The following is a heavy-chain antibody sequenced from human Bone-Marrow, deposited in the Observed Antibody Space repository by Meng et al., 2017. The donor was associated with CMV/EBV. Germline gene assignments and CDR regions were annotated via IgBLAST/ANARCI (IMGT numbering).Heavy chain of an antibody. CDR2: INHSGST. V-gene: IGHV4-34*01. D-gene: IGHD5-12*01. CDR1: GGSFSGYY. J-gene: IGHJ4*02. Sequence: ESLKISCAVYGGSFSGYYWSWIRQPPGKGLEWIGEINHSGSTNYNPSLKSRVTISVDTSKNQFSLKLSSVTAADTAVYYCARGGLYFDDWGQGKLVTVSS. CDR3: ARGGLYFDD.